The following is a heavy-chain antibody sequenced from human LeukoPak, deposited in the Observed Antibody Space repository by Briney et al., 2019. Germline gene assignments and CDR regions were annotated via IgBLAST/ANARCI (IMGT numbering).Heavy chain of an antibody. CDR2: IYDSGST. J-gene: IGHJ4*02. Sequence: SETLSLTCTVSGGSIRSSYYYWGWIRQPPGKGLEWIGSIYDSGSTYYNPSLKSRVTISVDTSKNQFSLKLNSVTAADTAVYYCARGIHSSSWWWVFPETFDYWGQGTLVTVSS. CDR1: GGSIRSSYYY. CDR3: ARGIHSSSWWWVFPETFDY. V-gene: IGHV4-39*01. D-gene: IGHD6-13*01.